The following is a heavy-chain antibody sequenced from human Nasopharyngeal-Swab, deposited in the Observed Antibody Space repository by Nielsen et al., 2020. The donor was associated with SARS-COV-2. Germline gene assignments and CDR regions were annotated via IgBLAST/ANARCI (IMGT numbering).Heavy chain of an antibody. D-gene: IGHD3-3*01. J-gene: IGHJ3*02. V-gene: IGHV3-30*18. CDR1: GFTFDDYA. CDR2: ISNDGSNK. CDR3: TKNLRSEYLHDAFDI. Sequence: GESLKISCAASGFTFDDYAMHWVRQAPGKGLEWVAVISNDGSNKFYGDSVKGQITISRDNSKNTLYLEMNSLRTDDTAVYYCTKNLRSEYLHDAFDIWGQGTMVTVSS.